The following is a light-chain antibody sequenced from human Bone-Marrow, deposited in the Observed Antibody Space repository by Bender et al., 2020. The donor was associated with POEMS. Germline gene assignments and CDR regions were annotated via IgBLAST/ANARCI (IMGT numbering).Light chain of an antibody. CDR3: TARDRRVSGYV. J-gene: IGLJ2*01. Sequence: QSVVTQPPSLSEAPRQRVTISCSGSSSNIGNHGVNWYQQLPGEAPKLLIYYDDLLTPGVSDRFSASKSGTSGSLAIGELQSEDEALYCCTARDRRVSGYVFVGGTKLAVL. V-gene: IGLV1-36*01. CDR2: YDD. CDR1: SSNIGNHG.